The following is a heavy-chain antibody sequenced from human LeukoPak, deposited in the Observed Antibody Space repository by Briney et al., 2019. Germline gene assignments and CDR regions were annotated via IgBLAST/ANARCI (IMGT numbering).Heavy chain of an antibody. CDR3: ASLAGYYYGSGSSD. J-gene: IGHJ4*02. CDR1: GFTFSSYG. D-gene: IGHD3-10*01. CDR2: IKGDGSEK. Sequence: GGSLRLSCAASGFTFSSYGMHWVRQAPGKGLEWVANIKGDGSEKYYVDSVKGRFTISRDNAKNSVYLQMNSLRAEDTAVYFCASLAGYYYGSGSSDWGQGTLVTVSS. V-gene: IGHV3-7*01.